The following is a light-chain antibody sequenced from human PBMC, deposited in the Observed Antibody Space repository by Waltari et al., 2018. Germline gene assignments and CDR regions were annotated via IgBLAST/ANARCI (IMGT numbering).Light chain of an antibody. Sequence: QSALTQPASLSGSPGQAIIISCTGTGSDVGGYDYVSWYQQYPGKAPRLIIHDVYNWPSGVSNRLSGSKSDNTASLTMSGLQAEDESVYYCSSYTSSGVVFGGGTKLTVL. CDR3: SSYTSSGVV. V-gene: IGLV2-14*01. CDR2: DVY. CDR1: GSDVGGYDY. J-gene: IGLJ2*01.